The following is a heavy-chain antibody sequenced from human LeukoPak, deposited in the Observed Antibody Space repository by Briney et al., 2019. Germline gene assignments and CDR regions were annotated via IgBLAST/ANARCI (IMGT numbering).Heavy chain of an antibody. Sequence: GGSLRLSCAASGFIFSSYAMSWVRQAPGKGLEWVLGISGSGGSTFYADSVKGRFTISRDNSKNTLYLQMTSLRAEDTAVYGCARVRRTAGFDYWGQGTLVTVSS. D-gene: IGHD1-1*01. CDR1: GFIFSSYA. J-gene: IGHJ4*02. CDR3: ARVRRTAGFDY. CDR2: ISGSGGST. V-gene: IGHV3-23*01.